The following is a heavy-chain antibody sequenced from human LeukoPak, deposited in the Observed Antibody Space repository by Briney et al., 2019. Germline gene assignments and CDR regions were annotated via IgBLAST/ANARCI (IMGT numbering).Heavy chain of an antibody. CDR1: GGSISSGGYY. Sequence: SETLSLTCTVSGGSISSGGYYWSWIRQHPGKGLEWIGYIYYSGSTYYNPSLKSRVTISVDTSKNQFSLKLSSVTAADTAVYYCARIMSSWREFDCWGQGTLVTVSS. CDR3: ARIMSSWREFDC. V-gene: IGHV4-31*03. J-gene: IGHJ4*02. D-gene: IGHD1-26*01. CDR2: IYYSGST.